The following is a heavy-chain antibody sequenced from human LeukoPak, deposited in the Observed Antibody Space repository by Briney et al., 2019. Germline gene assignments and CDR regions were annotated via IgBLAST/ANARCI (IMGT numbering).Heavy chain of an antibody. CDR3: ARAPHYSNYGPYYYGMDV. D-gene: IGHD4-11*01. CDR1: GFTFSSYS. V-gene: IGHV3-21*01. J-gene: IGHJ6*02. Sequence: MAGGSLRLSCAASGFTFSSYSMNWVRQAPGKGLEWVSSISSSSSYTNYADSVKGRFTISRDNAKNSLYLQMNSLRAEDTAVYYCARAPHYSNYGPYYYGMDVWGQGTTVTVSS. CDR2: ISSSSSYT.